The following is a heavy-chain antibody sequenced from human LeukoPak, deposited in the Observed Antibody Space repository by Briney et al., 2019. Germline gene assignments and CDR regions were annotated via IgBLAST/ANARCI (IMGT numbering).Heavy chain of an antibody. CDR2: IYYSGST. Sequence: SETLSLTCTVSGGSISSSSYYWGWIRQPPGKGLEWIGSIYYSGSTYYNPSLKSRVTISVDTSKNHFSLKLSSVTAADTAVYYCARVSSGWYNSYYYYLDVWGKGTTVTVSS. CDR3: ARVSSGWYNSYYYYLDV. V-gene: IGHV4-39*02. D-gene: IGHD6-19*01. J-gene: IGHJ6*03. CDR1: GGSISSSSYY.